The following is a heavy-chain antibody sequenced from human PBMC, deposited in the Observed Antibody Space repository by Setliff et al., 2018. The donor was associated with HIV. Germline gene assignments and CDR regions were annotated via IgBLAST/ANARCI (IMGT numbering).Heavy chain of an antibody. V-gene: IGHV1-8*01. CDR1: GYTFTSYD. D-gene: IGHD6-19*01. Sequence: ASVKVSCKASGYTFTSYDNNWVRQATGQGLEWMGWMSPNSGNTGYAQKFQGRVTMTRNTSISTAYMELSSLRSEDTAVYYCARGLAVAGKSYYSYYDMDVWGKGTTVTVSS. CDR2: MSPNSGNT. J-gene: IGHJ6*03. CDR3: ARGLAVAGKSYYSYYDMDV.